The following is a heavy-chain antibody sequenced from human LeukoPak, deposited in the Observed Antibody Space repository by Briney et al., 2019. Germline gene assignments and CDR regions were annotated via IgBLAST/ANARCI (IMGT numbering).Heavy chain of an antibody. CDR2: ISGSGGST. D-gene: IGHD6-6*01. CDR1: GFTFSSYA. CDR3: AKVHEYSTSSYFDY. Sequence: GGSLRLSCAASGFTFSSYAMSWVRQAPGKGLDWVSVISGSGGSTYHADPVKGRFTMSRANSKNTLYLQMNSLRAADTAVYYCAKVHEYSTSSYFDYWGQGTLVTVSS. J-gene: IGHJ4*02. V-gene: IGHV3-23*01.